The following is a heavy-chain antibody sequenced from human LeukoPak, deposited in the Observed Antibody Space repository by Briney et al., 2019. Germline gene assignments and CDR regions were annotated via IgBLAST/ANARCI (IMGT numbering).Heavy chain of an antibody. J-gene: IGHJ4*02. D-gene: IGHD5-18*01. Sequence: TPGGSLRLSCAASGFTFSSYSMNWVRQAPGKGLEWVSSISSSSSYICYADSVKGRFTISRDNAKNSLYLQMDSLRAEDTAVYYCARDSYSYGYCPDYWGQGTLVTASS. CDR3: ARDSYSYGYCPDY. CDR1: GFTFSSYS. CDR2: ISSSSSYI. V-gene: IGHV3-21*01.